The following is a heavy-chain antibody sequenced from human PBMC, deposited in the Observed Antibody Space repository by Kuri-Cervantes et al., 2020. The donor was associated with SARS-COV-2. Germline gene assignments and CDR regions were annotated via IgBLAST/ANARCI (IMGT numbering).Heavy chain of an antibody. V-gene: IGHV1-69*04. Sequence: SVKVSCKASGGTFSSYAISWVRQAPGQGLEWMGRIVPILGIANYAQKFQGRVTITADKSTSTAYMELSSLRSEDTAVYYCASQTEIYGSGSYYFDYWGQGTLVTVSS. CDR2: IVPILGIA. CDR3: ASQTEIYGSGSYYFDY. CDR1: GGTFSSYA. J-gene: IGHJ4*02. D-gene: IGHD3-10*01.